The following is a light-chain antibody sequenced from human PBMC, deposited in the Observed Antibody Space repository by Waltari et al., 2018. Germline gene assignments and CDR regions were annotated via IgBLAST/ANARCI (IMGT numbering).Light chain of an antibody. CDR1: QGISSY. CDR3: QQLNSS. Sequence: IQLTQSPSSLSASVGDRVTITCRASQGISSYLAWYQQKPGKAPKLLIYAASTVQSGVPSRFSGSGSGTDFTLTISSLQPEDFATYYCQQLNSSFGPGTKVDIK. J-gene: IGKJ3*01. V-gene: IGKV1-9*01. CDR2: AAS.